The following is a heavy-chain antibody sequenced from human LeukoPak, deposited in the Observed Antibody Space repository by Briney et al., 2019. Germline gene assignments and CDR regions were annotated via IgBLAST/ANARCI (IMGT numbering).Heavy chain of an antibody. J-gene: IGHJ5*02. CDR3: ARASLGIAARRSRWFDP. Sequence: GSSVKVSCKASGYTFTGYYMHWVRQAPGQGLEWMGWINPNSGGTNYAQKFQGRVTMTRDTSISTAYMELRRLRSDDTAVYYCARASLGIAARRSRWFDPWGQGTLVTVSS. CDR2: INPNSGGT. CDR1: GYTFTGYY. D-gene: IGHD6-6*01. V-gene: IGHV1-2*02.